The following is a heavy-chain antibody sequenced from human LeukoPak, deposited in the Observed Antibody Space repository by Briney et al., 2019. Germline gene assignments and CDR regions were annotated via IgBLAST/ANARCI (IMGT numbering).Heavy chain of an antibody. CDR1: GFTFSSYD. CDR2: IWYDGSNK. D-gene: IGHD4-17*01. J-gene: IGHJ4*02. Sequence: GRSLRLSCAASGFTFSSYDMHWVRQAPGKGLEWVAVIWYDGSNKYYADSVKGRFTISRDNSKNTLYLQMNSLRAEDTAVYYCAKDLGADYGDYTFDYWGQGTLVTVSS. V-gene: IGHV3-33*06. CDR3: AKDLGADYGDYTFDY.